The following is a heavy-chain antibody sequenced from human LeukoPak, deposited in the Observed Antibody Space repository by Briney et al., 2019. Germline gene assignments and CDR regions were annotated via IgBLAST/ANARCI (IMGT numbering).Heavy chain of an antibody. D-gene: IGHD5-18*01. CDR2: ISGSGGST. CDR3: ASAPDTAMATVGY. J-gene: IGHJ4*02. V-gene: IGHV3-23*01. Sequence: GGSLRLSCAASGFTFSSYAMSWVRQAPGKGLEWVAAISGSGGSTYHADSVKGRFTISRDNSKNTLYLQMNSLRAEDTAVYYCASAPDTAMATVGYWGQGTLVTVSS. CDR1: GFTFSSYA.